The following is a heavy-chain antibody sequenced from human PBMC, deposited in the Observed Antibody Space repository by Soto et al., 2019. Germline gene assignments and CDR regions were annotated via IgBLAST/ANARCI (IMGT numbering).Heavy chain of an antibody. CDR1: GGTFSSYT. Sequence: VKVSCKASGGTFSSYTISWVRQAPGQGLEWVGRIIPILGIANYAQKFQGRVTITADKSTSTAYMELSSLRSEDTAVYYCARALRTGSGSYYPLDYWGQGTLVTVSS. V-gene: IGHV1-69*02. J-gene: IGHJ4*02. CDR2: IIPILGIA. D-gene: IGHD3-10*01. CDR3: ARALRTGSGSYYPLDY.